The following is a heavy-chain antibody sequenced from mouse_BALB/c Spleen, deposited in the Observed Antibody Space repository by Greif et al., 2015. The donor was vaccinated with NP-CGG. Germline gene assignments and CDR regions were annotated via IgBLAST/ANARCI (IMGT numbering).Heavy chain of an antibody. V-gene: IGHV1-7*01. CDR2: INPSTGYT. CDR1: GYTFTSYW. CDR3: ARRTTATYFDY. D-gene: IGHD1-2*01. Sequence: VQLQQSGAELAKPGASVKMSCKASGYTFTSYWMHWVKQRPGQGLEWIGYINPSTGYTEYNQKFKDKATLTADKSSGTAYMQLSSLTSEDSAVYYCARRTTATYFDYWGQGTTLTVSS. J-gene: IGHJ2*01.